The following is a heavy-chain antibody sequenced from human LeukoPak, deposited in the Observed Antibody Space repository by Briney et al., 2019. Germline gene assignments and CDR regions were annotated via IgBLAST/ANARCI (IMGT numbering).Heavy chain of an antibody. Sequence: SETLSLTCAVYGGSLSGYYWSWIRQPPGKGLEWIGEINHSGSTNYNPSLKSRVTISVDTSKNQFSLKLSSVTAADTAVYYCARTYRYYYYMDVWGKGTTVTISS. CDR3: ARTYRYYYYMDV. CDR1: GGSLSGYY. V-gene: IGHV4-34*01. CDR2: INHSGST. J-gene: IGHJ6*03.